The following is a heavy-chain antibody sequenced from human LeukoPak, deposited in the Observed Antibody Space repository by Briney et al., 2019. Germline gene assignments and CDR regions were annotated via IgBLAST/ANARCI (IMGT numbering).Heavy chain of an antibody. D-gene: IGHD4-17*01. CDR2: IWYDGSNK. Sequence: PGGSLRLSCAASGFTFSSYGMHWVRQAPGKGLEWVAVIWYDGSNKYYADSVKGRFTISRDNSKNTLYLQMNSLRAEDTAVYYCARDQRDYGDYVLDADAFDIWGQGTMVTVSS. V-gene: IGHV3-33*01. CDR1: GFTFSSYG. J-gene: IGHJ3*02. CDR3: ARDQRDYGDYVLDADAFDI.